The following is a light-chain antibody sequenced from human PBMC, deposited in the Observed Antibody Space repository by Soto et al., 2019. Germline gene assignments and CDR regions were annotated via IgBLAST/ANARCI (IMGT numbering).Light chain of an antibody. CDR1: QSVSSSY. V-gene: IGKV3-20*01. Sequence: EIVLTQSPGTLSLSPGERATLSCRASQSVSSSYLAWYQQRPGQAPRLLIYGASNRATGIPDRFSGSGSGTDFTLTISRLEPEDFAVYYCQQYHKSPWTFGQGTKVDIK. CDR2: GAS. CDR3: QQYHKSPWT. J-gene: IGKJ1*01.